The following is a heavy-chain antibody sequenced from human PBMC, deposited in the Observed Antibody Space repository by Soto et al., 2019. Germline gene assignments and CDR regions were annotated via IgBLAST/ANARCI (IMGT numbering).Heavy chain of an antibody. Sequence: GGSLRLSCAASGFTFSSYGMHWVRQAPGKGLEWVAVISYDGSNKYYADSVKGRFTISRDNSKNTLYLQMNSLRAEDTAVYYCAKLGVDTAMDWYFDLWGRGTLVTVSS. CDR2: ISYDGSNK. D-gene: IGHD5-18*01. CDR3: AKLGVDTAMDWYFDL. V-gene: IGHV3-30*18. J-gene: IGHJ2*01. CDR1: GFTFSSYG.